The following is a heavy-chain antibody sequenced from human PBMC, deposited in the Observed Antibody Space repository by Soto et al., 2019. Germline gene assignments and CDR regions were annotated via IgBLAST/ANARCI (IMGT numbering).Heavy chain of an antibody. CDR1: GGSISIYY. CDR2: IYYSGST. Sequence: QVQLQESGPGLVKPSETLSLTCTVSGGSISIYYWSWIRQPPGKGLEWIGYIYYSGSTNYNPSLMSRVTLSVDTSKNQFSLKLSSVTAADTAVYYCARRYGGNFDYWGQGTLVTVSS. J-gene: IGHJ4*02. D-gene: IGHD3-16*01. V-gene: IGHV4-59*01. CDR3: ARRYGGNFDY.